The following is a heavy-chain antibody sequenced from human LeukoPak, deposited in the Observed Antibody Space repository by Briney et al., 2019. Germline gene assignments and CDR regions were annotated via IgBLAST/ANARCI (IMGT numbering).Heavy chain of an antibody. CDR3: AGGPLPERY. V-gene: IGHV4-34*01. D-gene: IGHD2-2*01. Sequence: PSETLSLTCAVYGGSFSGYYWSWIRQPPGKGLEWIGEINHSGSTNYNPSLKSRVTISVDTSKNQFSLKLSSVTAADTAVYYCAGGPLPERYWGQGTLVTVSS. CDR1: GGSFSGYY. J-gene: IGHJ4*02. CDR2: INHSGST.